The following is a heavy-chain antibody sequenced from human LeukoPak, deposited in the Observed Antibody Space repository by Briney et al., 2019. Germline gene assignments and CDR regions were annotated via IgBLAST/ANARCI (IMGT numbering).Heavy chain of an antibody. J-gene: IGHJ4*02. Sequence: GASLRLPCAASGFTFSSYAMSWVRQAPGKGLEWVSAISGSGGSTYYADSVKGRFTISRDNSKNTLYLQMNSLRAEDTAVYYCAKDDGYYYDSSGYYYWGQGTLVTVSS. V-gene: IGHV3-23*01. D-gene: IGHD3-22*01. CDR1: GFTFSSYA. CDR2: ISGSGGST. CDR3: AKDDGYYYDSSGYYY.